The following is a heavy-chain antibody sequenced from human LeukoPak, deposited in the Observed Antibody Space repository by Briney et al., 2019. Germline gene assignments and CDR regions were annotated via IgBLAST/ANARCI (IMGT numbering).Heavy chain of an antibody. CDR3: ARDWATPKLMTDY. CDR2: ISSSGSTI. J-gene: IGHJ4*02. CDR1: GFTFSDYY. Sequence: GGSLRLSCAASGFTFSDYYMSWIRQAPGKGLEWVSYISSSGSTIYYADSVKGRFTISRDNAKNSLYLQMNSLRAEDTAVYYCARDWATPKLMTDYWGQGTLVTVSS. D-gene: IGHD2-8*01. V-gene: IGHV3-11*04.